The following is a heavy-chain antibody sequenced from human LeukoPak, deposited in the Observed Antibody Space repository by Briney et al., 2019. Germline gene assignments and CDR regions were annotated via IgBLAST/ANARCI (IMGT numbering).Heavy chain of an antibody. Sequence: SETLSLTCAVYGGSFSGYYWSWIRQPPGKGLEWIGEINHSGSTNYNPSLKSRVTISVDTSKNQFSLKLSSVTAADTAVYYCARDSYYYGSGSYYLDYWGQGTLVTVSS. CDR1: GGSFSGYY. V-gene: IGHV4-34*01. CDR3: ARDSYYYGSGSYYLDY. D-gene: IGHD3-10*01. J-gene: IGHJ4*02. CDR2: INHSGST.